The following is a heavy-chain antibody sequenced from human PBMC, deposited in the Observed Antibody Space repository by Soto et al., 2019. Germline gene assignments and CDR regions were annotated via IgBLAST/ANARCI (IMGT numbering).Heavy chain of an antibody. CDR1: GFTFSSYE. D-gene: IGHD2-2*01. J-gene: IGHJ6*02. V-gene: IGHV3-48*03. CDR3: AGAAAYYYSYGMDV. Sequence: GGSLRLSFAACGFTFSSYEMNWVRQAPGKGLEWVSYISSSGSTIYYADSVKGRFTISRDNAKNSLYPQMNSLRAEDTAVYYCAGAAAYYYSYGMDVWGQGTTVTVSS. CDR2: ISSSGSTI.